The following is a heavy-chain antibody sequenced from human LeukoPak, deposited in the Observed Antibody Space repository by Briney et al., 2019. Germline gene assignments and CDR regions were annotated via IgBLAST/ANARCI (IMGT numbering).Heavy chain of an antibody. CDR2: IYTSGST. V-gene: IGHV4-4*07. J-gene: IGHJ5*02. Sequence: SETLSLTCSVSGGSISSYYWSWIRQPAGKGLEWIGRIYTSGSTNYNPSLKTRVTLSLDTSKNQLSLRLNSVTAADTAVYYCARDTDSSGYSWANWFDPWGQGTQVTVSS. CDR3: ARDTDSSGYSWANWFDP. CDR1: GGSISSYY. D-gene: IGHD3-22*01.